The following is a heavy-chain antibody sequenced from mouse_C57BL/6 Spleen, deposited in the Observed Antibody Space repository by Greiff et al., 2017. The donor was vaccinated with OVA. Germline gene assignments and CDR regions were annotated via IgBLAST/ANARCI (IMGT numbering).Heavy chain of an antibody. J-gene: IGHJ2*01. CDR3: AREGESNLYYFDY. D-gene: IGHD2-5*01. CDR2: INPNNGGT. CDR1: GYTFTDYY. Sequence: EVQLQQSGPELVKPGASVKISCKASGYTFTDYYMNWVKQSHGKSLEWIGDINPNNGGTSYNQKFKGKATLTVDKSSSTAYMELRSLTSEDSAVYYCAREGESNLYYFDYWGQGTTLTVSS. V-gene: IGHV1-26*01.